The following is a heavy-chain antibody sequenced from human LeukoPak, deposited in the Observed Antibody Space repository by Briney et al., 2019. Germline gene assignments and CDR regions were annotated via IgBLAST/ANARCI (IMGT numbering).Heavy chain of an antibody. Sequence: PGGSPRLSCAASGFTFSRYGMHWVRQAPGKGLEWVAVISYDGKNKYSVDSVKGRFTISRDNSENTLYLQMNSLRAEDTAVYYCAKDGDILGAAYYFDYWGQGTLVTVSS. CDR2: ISYDGKNK. CDR1: GFTFSRYG. D-gene: IGHD1-26*01. CDR3: AKDGDILGAAYYFDY. V-gene: IGHV3-30*18. J-gene: IGHJ4*02.